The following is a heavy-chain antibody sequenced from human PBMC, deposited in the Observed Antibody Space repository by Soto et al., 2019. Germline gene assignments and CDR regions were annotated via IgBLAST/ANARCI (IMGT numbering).Heavy chain of an antibody. CDR1: GGSISSSSYY. D-gene: IGHD3-10*01. V-gene: IGHV4-39*01. CDR2: IYYSGST. Sequence: SETLSLTCTVSGGSISSSSYYWGWIRQPPGKGLEWIGSIYYSGSTYYNPSLKSRVTISVDTSKNQFSLKLSSVTAADTAVYYCARHANYYYGSGSYYISSYYYYYMDVWGKGTTVTAP. CDR3: ARHANYYYGSGSYYISSYYYYYMDV. J-gene: IGHJ6*03.